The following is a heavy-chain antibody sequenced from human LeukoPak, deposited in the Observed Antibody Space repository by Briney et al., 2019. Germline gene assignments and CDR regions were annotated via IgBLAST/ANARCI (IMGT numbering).Heavy chain of an antibody. D-gene: IGHD1-26*01. J-gene: IGHJ6*02. CDR2: IYTSGST. Sequence: PSQTLSLTCTVSGGSISSASYYYNWIRQPAGKGLEWIGRIYTSGSTDYNPSLKSRVTVSVDTSNNHLSLRLTSVTAADTALYYCARHSYNYYGLDVWGQGTTITVSS. V-gene: IGHV4-61*02. CDR1: GGSISSASYY. CDR3: ARHSYNYYGLDV.